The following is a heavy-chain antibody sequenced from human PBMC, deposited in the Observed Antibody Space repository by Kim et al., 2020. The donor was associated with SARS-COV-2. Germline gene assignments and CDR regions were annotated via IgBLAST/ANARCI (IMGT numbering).Heavy chain of an antibody. Sequence: ASVKVSCKASGYTFTSYAMHWVRQAPGQRLEWMGWINAGNGNTKYSQKFQGRVTITRDTSASTAYMELSSLRSEDTAVYYCASPLGYCSGGSCYSAFDYWGQGTLVTVSS. CDR3: ASPLGYCSGGSCYSAFDY. V-gene: IGHV1-3*01. J-gene: IGHJ4*02. CDR2: INAGNGNT. D-gene: IGHD2-15*01. CDR1: GYTFTSYA.